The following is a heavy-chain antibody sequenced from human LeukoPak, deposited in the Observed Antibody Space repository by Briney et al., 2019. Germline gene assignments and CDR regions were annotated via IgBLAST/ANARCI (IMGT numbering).Heavy chain of an antibody. D-gene: IGHD2-15*01. V-gene: IGHV4-59*01. CDR2: IYYSGST. Sequence: SETLSLTCTVFGVSISSYYWSWIRQPPGKGLEWIGYIYYSGSTNYNPSLKSRVTISVDTSKNQFSLKLSSVTAADTAVYYCARDGNAFDIWGQGTMVTVSS. J-gene: IGHJ3*02. CDR1: GVSISSYY. CDR3: ARDGNAFDI.